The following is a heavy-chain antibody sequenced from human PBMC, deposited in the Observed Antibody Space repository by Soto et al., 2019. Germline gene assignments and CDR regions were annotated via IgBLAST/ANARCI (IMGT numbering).Heavy chain of an antibody. Sequence: PGGSLRLSCAASGITFSSYWMHWARQAPGKGLVWLSRINGDGSITSYADSVKGRFTISRDNANNTLYLQMNSLRAEDTAVYFCVRGKAATGRDYWGQGTLVTVSS. CDR2: INGDGSIT. V-gene: IGHV3-74*01. CDR3: VRGKAATGRDY. J-gene: IGHJ4*02. CDR1: GITFSSYW. D-gene: IGHD6-13*01.